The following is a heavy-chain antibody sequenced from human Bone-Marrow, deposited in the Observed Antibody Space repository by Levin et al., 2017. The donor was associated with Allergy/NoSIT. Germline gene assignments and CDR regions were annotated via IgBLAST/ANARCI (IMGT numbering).Heavy chain of an antibody. J-gene: IGHJ4*02. Sequence: PGESLKISCKASGYTFSSYAMNWVRQAPGQGLEWMGWINTNTGNPTYAQGFTGRFVFTLETSVTTVYLQINSLRTEDTAVYYCARKFCGSSCHLDSWGQGTLVTVSS. CDR3: ARKFCGSSCHLDS. D-gene: IGHD2-2*01. CDR2: INTNTGNP. CDR1: GYTFSSYA. V-gene: IGHV7-4-1*02.